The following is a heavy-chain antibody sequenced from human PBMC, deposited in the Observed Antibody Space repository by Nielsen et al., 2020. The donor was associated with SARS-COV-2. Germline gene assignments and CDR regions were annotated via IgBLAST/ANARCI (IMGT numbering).Heavy chain of an antibody. Sequence: GALRLSCAASGFTFATYGMHWVRQAPGKGLEWVALITSDGSSKFYADSAKGRFTVSRDNSKNTLDLQMNGLRAEDTAVYYCAKGGDMDVWGKGTTVTVSS. CDR3: AKGGDMDV. V-gene: IGHV3-30*18. CDR1: GFTFATYG. D-gene: IGHD3-16*01. CDR2: ITSDGSSK. J-gene: IGHJ6*03.